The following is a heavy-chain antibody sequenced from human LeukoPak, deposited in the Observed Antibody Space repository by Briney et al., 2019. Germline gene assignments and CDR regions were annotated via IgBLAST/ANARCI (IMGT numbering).Heavy chain of an antibody. V-gene: IGHV3-21*01. J-gene: IGHJ6*03. CDR1: GFTFSSYT. CDR2: ISPGSDYI. CDR3: ARERTLDYPYYYYYMDV. D-gene: IGHD4-11*01. Sequence: PGGSLRLSCAASGFTFSSYTMNWVRQAPGKGLEWVSSISPGSDYIYYADSVKGRFTISRDNAKNSLYLQMNSLRAEDTAVYYCARERTLDYPYYYYYMDVWGKGTTVTVSS.